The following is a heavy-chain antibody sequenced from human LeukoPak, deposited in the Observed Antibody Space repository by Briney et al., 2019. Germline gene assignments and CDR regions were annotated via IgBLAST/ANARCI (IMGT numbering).Heavy chain of an antibody. CDR3: ARRRYYYDSSGPFDY. D-gene: IGHD3-22*01. V-gene: IGHV1-69*13. CDR1: GGTFSSYA. J-gene: IGHJ4*02. CDR2: IIPIFGTA. Sequence: SVKVSCKASGGTFSSYAISWVRQAPGQGLEWMGGIIPIFGTANYAQKFQGRVTITADESTSTAYMELSSLRSEDTTVYYCARRRYYYDSSGPFDYWGQGTLVTVSS.